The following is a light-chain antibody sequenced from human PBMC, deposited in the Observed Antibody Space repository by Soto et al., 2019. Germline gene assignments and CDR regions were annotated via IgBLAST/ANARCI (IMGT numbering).Light chain of an antibody. CDR2: AAS. Sequence: DIQMTQSPSSLSASVGDRVTITCRASQSISSYLNWYQQKPGKAPKLLIYAASSLQSGVPSRFRGSGSGTDFTLTISSLQPEDFATYYCQQSYSTPYTFGQGTKQEIK. CDR3: QQSYSTPYT. J-gene: IGKJ2*01. CDR1: QSISSY. V-gene: IGKV1-39*01.